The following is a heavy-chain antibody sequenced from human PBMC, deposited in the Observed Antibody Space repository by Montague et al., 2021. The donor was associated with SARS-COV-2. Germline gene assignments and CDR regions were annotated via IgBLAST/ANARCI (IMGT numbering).Heavy chain of an antibody. D-gene: IGHD3-10*01. V-gene: IGHV4-34*01. CDR1: GGSFSGDD. Sequence: SETLSLTCAIFGGSFSGDDWNWIRLPPGNGQESTAVFSLSKSTNYNPSLKRRVPMSVDTSKTQFPLKLSSVTAADTAVYYCARGARQGYGFRLGSFDSWGQGTRVTVSS. J-gene: IGHJ4*02. CDR2: FSLSKST. CDR3: ARGARQGYGFRLGSFDS.